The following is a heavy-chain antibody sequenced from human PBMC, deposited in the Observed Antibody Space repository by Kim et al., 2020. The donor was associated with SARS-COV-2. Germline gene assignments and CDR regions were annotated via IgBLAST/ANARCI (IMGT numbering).Heavy chain of an antibody. D-gene: IGHD2-15*01. J-gene: IGHJ4*02. Sequence: SGPTLVNPTQTLTLTCAFSGFSLTTSEVTMTWVRQHPGSAPEWLALIYGNDDKRYSPSLKNRLTITKDTSKNQVVLTLTNVDPVDTATYYCAHYTTSRIVSYWGQGIRVTVSS. CDR3: AHYTTSRIVSY. CDR2: IYGNDDK. V-gene: IGHV2-5*01. CDR1: GFSLTTSEVT.